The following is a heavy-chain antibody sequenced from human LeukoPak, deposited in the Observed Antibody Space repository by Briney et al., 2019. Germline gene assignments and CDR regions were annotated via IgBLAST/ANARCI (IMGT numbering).Heavy chain of an antibody. CDR2: SLHTGST. J-gene: IGHJ5*01. CDR3: AKRGSGSHTWFDS. D-gene: IGHD6-13*01. Sequence: SETLSLTCTVSGGSITTGGYYWSWIRQHPGKGLEWVGYSLHTGSTYYNPSLKSRVTVSVDTSKNQFSLRVTSVTAADTAVYYCAKRGSGSHTWFDSWGPGSLVTVSS. CDR1: GGSITTGGYY. V-gene: IGHV4-31*03.